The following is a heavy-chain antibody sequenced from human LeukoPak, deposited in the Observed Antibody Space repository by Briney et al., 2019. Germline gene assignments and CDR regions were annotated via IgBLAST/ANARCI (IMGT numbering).Heavy chain of an antibody. Sequence: SETLSLTCAVYGGSFSGYYWSWIRQPPGKGLEWIGEINHSGSTNYNPSLKSRVTISVDTSKNQFSLKLSSVTAADTAVYYCARGWAAASLWTQYYYGMDVWGQGTTVTVSS. V-gene: IGHV4-34*01. CDR1: GGSFSGYY. J-gene: IGHJ6*02. D-gene: IGHD2-21*01. CDR3: ARGWAAASLWTQYYYGMDV. CDR2: INHSGST.